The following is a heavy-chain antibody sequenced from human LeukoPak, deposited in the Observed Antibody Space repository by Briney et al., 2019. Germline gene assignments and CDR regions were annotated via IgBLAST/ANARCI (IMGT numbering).Heavy chain of an antibody. CDR3: AREGLNMVRGVIPKEAWGWFDP. Sequence: PSETLSLTCTVSGGSISSSSYYWGWIRQTPGKGLEWIGSIYYIGNTYYNPSLKSRVTISVDTSKNQFSLKLSSVTAADTAVYYCAREGLNMVRGVIPKEAWGWFDPWGQGTLVTVSP. CDR1: GGSISSSSYY. V-gene: IGHV4-39*07. D-gene: IGHD3-10*01. J-gene: IGHJ5*02. CDR2: IYYIGNT.